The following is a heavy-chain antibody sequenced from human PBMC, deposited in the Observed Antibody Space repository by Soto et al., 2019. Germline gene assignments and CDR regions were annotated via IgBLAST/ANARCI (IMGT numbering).Heavy chain of an antibody. CDR3: ARDQGCTGGRCNSGMDG. CDR2: IKQDGSEK. V-gene: IGHV3-7*01. Sequence: GGSLRLSCAASGFTFSSYWMSWVRQAPGKGLEWVANIKQDGSEKYYVDSVKGRFTISRDNAKNSLYLQMNSLRAEDTAVYYCARDQGCTGGRCNSGMDGWDQGTTVIVSS. D-gene: IGHD2-15*01. CDR1: GFTFSSYW. J-gene: IGHJ6*02.